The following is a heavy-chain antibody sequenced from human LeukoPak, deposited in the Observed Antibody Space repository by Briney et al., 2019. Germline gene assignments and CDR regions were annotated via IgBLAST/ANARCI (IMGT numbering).Heavy chain of an antibody. CDR1: GFTFSSSD. V-gene: IGHV3-48*02. Sequence: GGSLRLSCAASGFTFSSSDMNWVRQAPGQGLEWVSYITSSSSTICYADSVKGRFTISRDNAKNSLYLQMHSLRDEDTAVYYCARDRDGDPSFEYWGQGTLVTVSS. CDR3: ARDRDGDPSFEY. CDR2: ITSSSSTI. J-gene: IGHJ4*02. D-gene: IGHD4-17*01.